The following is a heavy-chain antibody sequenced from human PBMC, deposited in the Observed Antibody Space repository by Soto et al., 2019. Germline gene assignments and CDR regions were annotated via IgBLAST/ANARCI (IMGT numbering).Heavy chain of an antibody. D-gene: IGHD3-9*01. V-gene: IGHV1-18*01. J-gene: IGHJ5*02. CDR2: ISAYNGNT. CDR1: GFTFSNYG. Sequence: QDQLVQSGAEVKKPGASVKVSCKASGFTFSNYGITWLRQVPGQGLEWMGWISAYNGNTVHAQEYQGRLTMTTDTSTSTAYMELRSLRPDDTAVYYCARPQNDILTDSYTNYCDPWGQGTLVTVSS. CDR3: ARPQNDILTDSYTNYCDP.